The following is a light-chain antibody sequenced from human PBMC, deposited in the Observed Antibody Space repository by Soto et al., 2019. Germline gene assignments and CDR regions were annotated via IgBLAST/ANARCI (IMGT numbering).Light chain of an antibody. J-gene: IGKJ1*01. CDR3: QQYHNWPT. V-gene: IGKV3-15*01. Sequence: EIESTQSPATLSVSPGEGATLSCGASQNVSRNLAWYQQRPAQAPRLLIYGASTRATDIPARFSGGGSGTEFTLTISSLQSEDFAVYYCQQYHNWPTFGQGTKVDI. CDR1: QNVSRN. CDR2: GAS.